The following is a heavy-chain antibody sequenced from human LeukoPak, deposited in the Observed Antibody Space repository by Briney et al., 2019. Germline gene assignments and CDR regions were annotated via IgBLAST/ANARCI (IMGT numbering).Heavy chain of an antibody. CDR2: IWYDGSNK. Sequence: GGSLRLSCAASGFTFSDYYMSWIRQAPGKGLEWVAVIWYDGSNKYYADSVKGRFTISRDNSKNTLYLQMNSLRAEDTAVYYCARDHPHYYGMDVWGQGTTVTVSS. J-gene: IGHJ6*02. CDR3: ARDHPHYYGMDV. CDR1: GFTFSDYY. V-gene: IGHV3-33*08.